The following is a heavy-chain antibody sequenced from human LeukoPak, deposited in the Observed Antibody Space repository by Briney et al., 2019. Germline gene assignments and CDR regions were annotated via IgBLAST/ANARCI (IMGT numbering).Heavy chain of an antibody. CDR1: GFTFDDYA. Sequence: GRSLRLSCAASGFTFDDYAMHWVRQAPGKGLEWVSGISWNSGSIGYADSVKGRFTISRDNAKNSLYLQMNSLRAEDTALYYCAKDEGLDYWGQGTLVTVSS. CDR2: ISWNSGSI. J-gene: IGHJ4*02. V-gene: IGHV3-9*01. CDR3: AKDEGLDY.